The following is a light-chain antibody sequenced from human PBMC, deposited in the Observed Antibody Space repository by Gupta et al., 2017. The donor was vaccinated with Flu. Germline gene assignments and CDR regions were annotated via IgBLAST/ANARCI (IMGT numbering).Light chain of an antibody. CDR3: QQYGSSPRT. CDR2: ATS. J-gene: IGKJ1*01. Sequence: GTLSLSPGERATFSCRASQTVETSYLAWYQQKPGQAPRLLIYATSSRATGIPDRFSGSGSGTEYTLTISRLEPEDFAVYYCQQYGSSPRTFGQGTKVEIK. CDR1: QTVETSY. V-gene: IGKV3-20*01.